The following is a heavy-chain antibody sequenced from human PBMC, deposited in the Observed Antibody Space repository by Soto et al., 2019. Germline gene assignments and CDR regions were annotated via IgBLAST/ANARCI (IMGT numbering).Heavy chain of an antibody. V-gene: IGHV3-7*05. CDR2: IKKDGSKI. Sequence: EVQLVESGGDLVQPGGSLRLSCAASGFSFGSSWMTWVRQAPGKGLEWVANIKKDGSKIYYLDSVRGRFTVSRDNAKNSLYLEMNSLRAEDTALYYCARDVSPGSSSLYLDAFDIWGQGTMVTVSS. J-gene: IGHJ3*02. D-gene: IGHD6-13*01. CDR3: ARDVSPGSSSLYLDAFDI. CDR1: GFSFGSSW.